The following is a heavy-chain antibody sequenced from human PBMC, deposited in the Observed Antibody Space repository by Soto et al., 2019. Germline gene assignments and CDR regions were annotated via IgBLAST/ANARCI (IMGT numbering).Heavy chain of an antibody. CDR3: ARHRKLYYDFWSGSRLGMDV. J-gene: IGHJ6*02. CDR1: GDSITSIYH. V-gene: IGHV4-38-2*01. Sequence: PSETLSLTCAVSGDSITSIYHWAWIRQPPGRGLEWVASIYHSGTTYYNPSLKSRVTISVDTSKNKFSLNLRSVTAADAAVYYCARHRKLYYDFWSGSRLGMDVWGQGTTVTVSS. D-gene: IGHD3-3*01. CDR2: IYHSGTT.